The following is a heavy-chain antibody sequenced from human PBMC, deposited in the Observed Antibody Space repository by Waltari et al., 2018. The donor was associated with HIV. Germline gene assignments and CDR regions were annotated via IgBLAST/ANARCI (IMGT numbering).Heavy chain of an antibody. CDR2: MRSDGSSK. CDR3: AKNGATLTTSSYYYYYGMDV. J-gene: IGHJ6*02. V-gene: IGHV3-30*02. Sequence: QVQLVESGGGVVQPGGSLRPSCGASGFALSGLDRPWVRRAPGKGLEWGTYMRSDGSSKNYADSVKGRFTIYRDNSKNTVYLKMNSLRPEDTAVYFCAKNGATLTTSSYYYYYGMDVWGQGTTVTVSS. CDR1: GFALSGLD. D-gene: IGHD4-4*01.